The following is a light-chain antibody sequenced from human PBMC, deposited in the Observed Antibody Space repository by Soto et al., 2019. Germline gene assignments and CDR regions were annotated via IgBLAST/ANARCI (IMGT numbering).Light chain of an antibody. CDR1: QSISSW. CDR2: KAS. Sequence: DLQMTQSPSTLSASVGDRVTITCRASQSISSWLAWYQQKPGKAPKLLIYKASSLESGVPSRISGSGSGTEFTLTISSLQPDDFATYSCQQYNSYPYTFGQGTKLEIK. J-gene: IGKJ2*01. V-gene: IGKV1-5*03. CDR3: QQYNSYPYT.